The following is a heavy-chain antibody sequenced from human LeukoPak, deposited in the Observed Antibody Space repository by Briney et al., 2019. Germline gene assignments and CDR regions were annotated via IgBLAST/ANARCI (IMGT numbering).Heavy chain of an antibody. V-gene: IGHV3-48*03. J-gene: IGHJ3*02. CDR1: GFTFSSYE. D-gene: IGHD2-15*01. Sequence: GGSLRLPCAASGFTFSSYEMNWVRQAPGKGLEWVSYISSSGSTIYYADSVKGRFTISRDNAKNSLYLQMNSLRAEDTAVYYCARDCGGGSCYGPYDAFDIWGQGTMVTVSS. CDR3: ARDCGGGSCYGPYDAFDI. CDR2: ISSSGSTI.